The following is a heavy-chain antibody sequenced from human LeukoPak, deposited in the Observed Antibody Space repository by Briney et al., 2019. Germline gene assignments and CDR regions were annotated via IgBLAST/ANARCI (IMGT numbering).Heavy chain of an antibody. CDR2: ISWNSGSI. D-gene: IGHD3-22*01. V-gene: IGHV3-9*01. J-gene: IGHJ4*02. CDR1: GCTFDDYA. CDR3: AKAAYYYDSSGYYPYFDY. Sequence: PGRSLRLSCAASGCTFDDYAMHWVRHAPGKGLEWVSGISWNSGSIGYADSVKGRFTISRDNAKNSLYLQMNSLRAEDTALYYCAKAAYYYDSSGYYPYFDYWGQGTLVTVSS.